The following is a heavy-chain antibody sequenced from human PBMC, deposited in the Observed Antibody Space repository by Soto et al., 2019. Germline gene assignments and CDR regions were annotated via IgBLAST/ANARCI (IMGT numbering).Heavy chain of an antibody. CDR3: ARDISGSSSAGTNWFDP. J-gene: IGHJ5*02. CDR1: GFTFSSYD. Sequence: GGSLRLSCAASGFTFSSYDMHWVRQATGKGLEWVSAIGTAGDTYYPGSVKGRFTISRENAKNSLYLQMNSLRAEDTAVYYCARDISGSSSAGTNWFDPWGQGTLVTVSS. D-gene: IGHD6-6*01. V-gene: IGHV3-13*01. CDR2: IGTAGDT.